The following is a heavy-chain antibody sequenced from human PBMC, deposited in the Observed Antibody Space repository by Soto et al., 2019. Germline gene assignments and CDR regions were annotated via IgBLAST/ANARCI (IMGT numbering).Heavy chain of an antibody. Sequence: PSETLSLTCTVSGGSLSNYYWTWIRQPPGKGPEWIGYIYYSGNTNYNPSLKSRVTISLDTSKNQFSLNLNSVTAADTAVYFCARAYQLHYGLDAWVRGTTVTVSS. V-gene: IGHV4-59*01. D-gene: IGHD2-2*01. CDR1: GGSLSNYY. CDR3: ARAYQLHYGLDA. CDR2: IYYSGNT. J-gene: IGHJ6*02.